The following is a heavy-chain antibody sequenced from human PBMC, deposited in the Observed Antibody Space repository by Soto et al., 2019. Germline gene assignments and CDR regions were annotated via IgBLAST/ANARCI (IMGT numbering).Heavy chain of an antibody. D-gene: IGHD1-7*01. CDR2: ISSRGSA. V-gene: IGHV4-61*08. CDR3: AMAGNYRYFDA. Sequence: QVQLQESGPGLVTPSETLSLTCTVSGGTVSSGGYYWSWIRQPPGKGLVWIGYISSRGSANYNPSLKSRITISVDTSKNQFSLKLTSVTAADTAVYYCAMAGNYRYFDAWGQGTLVTVSS. CDR1: GGTVSSGGYY. J-gene: IGHJ4*02.